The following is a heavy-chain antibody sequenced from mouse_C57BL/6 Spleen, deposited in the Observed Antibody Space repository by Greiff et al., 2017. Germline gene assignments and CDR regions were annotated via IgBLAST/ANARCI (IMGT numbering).Heavy chain of an antibody. CDR1: GYTFTDYE. CDR2: IDPETGGT. J-gene: IGHJ3*01. Sequence: QVQLQQSGAELVRPGASVTLSCKASGYTFTDYEMHWVKQTPVHGLEWIGAIDPETGGTAYNQKFKGKAILTADKSSSTAYMELRSLTSEDSAVYYCTRSAYDGYYASWFAYWGQGTLVTVSA. D-gene: IGHD2-3*01. V-gene: IGHV1-15*01. CDR3: TRSAYDGYYASWFAY.